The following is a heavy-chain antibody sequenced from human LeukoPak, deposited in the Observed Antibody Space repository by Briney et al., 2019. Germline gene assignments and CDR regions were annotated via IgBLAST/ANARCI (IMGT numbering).Heavy chain of an antibody. J-gene: IGHJ4*02. V-gene: IGHV1-2*02. CDR3: ARSMNTGYSSSWDTYFDY. Sequence: GASVKVSCKASGYTFTGYYMHWVRQAPGQGLEWMGWINPNSGGTNYAQKFQGRVTMTRDTSISTAYMELSRLRSDDTAVYYCARSMNTGYSSSWDTYFDYWGQGTLVTVSS. CDR1: GYTFTGYY. CDR2: INPNSGGT. D-gene: IGHD6-13*01.